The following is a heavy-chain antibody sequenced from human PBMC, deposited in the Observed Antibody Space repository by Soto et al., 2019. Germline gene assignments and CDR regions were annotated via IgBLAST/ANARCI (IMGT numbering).Heavy chain of an antibody. D-gene: IGHD3-22*01. CDR3: AQDRQFRSYLESSGCYNS. CDR2: ISGSGVIT. V-gene: IGHV3-23*01. J-gene: IGHJ4*02. CDR1: GFTFRNQD. Sequence: EVQLLESGGGLVQPGGSLRLSCVASGFTFRNQDMRWVRQAPGKGMEWVSGISGSGVITYYADSVKGRFTIARDNSKNTLYLQMNSMRAEDTAVYYCAQDRQFRSYLESSGCYNSWGQGTLVTVSS.